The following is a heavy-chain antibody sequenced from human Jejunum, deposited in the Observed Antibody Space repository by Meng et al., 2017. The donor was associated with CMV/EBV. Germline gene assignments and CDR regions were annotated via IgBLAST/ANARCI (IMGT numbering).Heavy chain of an antibody. Sequence: HIPLKESGPTLVQPTHTITLSCTFSGFSLSTSEVGVGWIRQPPGKALEWLAVIYWDDDTRYSPSLKSRLTITKDTSKNQVVLTLTNMDPVDTATYYCALFTRSWFDPWGQGTLVTVSS. D-gene: IGHD2-2*01. CDR1: GFSLSTSEVG. J-gene: IGHJ5*02. V-gene: IGHV2-5*02. CDR3: ALFTRSWFDP. CDR2: IYWDDDT.